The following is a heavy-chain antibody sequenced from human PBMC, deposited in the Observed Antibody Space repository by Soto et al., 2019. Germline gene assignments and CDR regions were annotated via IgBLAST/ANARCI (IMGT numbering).Heavy chain of an antibody. CDR2: ISSSSSTI. CDR3: ARDLGEGIVGATKDYWYFDL. Sequence: PGGSLRLSCAASGFTFSSYSMNWVRQAPGKGLEWVSYISSSSSTIYYADSVKGRFTISRDNAKNSLYLQMNSLRDEDTAVYYCARDLGEGIVGATKDYWYFDLWGRGTLVTVSS. CDR1: GFTFSSYS. V-gene: IGHV3-48*02. D-gene: IGHD1-26*01. J-gene: IGHJ2*01.